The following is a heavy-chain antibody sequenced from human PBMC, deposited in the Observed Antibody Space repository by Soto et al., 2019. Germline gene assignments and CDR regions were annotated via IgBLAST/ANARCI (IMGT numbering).Heavy chain of an antibody. CDR3: AKNVVVPAARDYYYYYMDV. D-gene: IGHD2-2*01. V-gene: IGHV3-30*18. J-gene: IGHJ6*03. CDR2: ISYDGSNK. CDR1: GFTFSSYG. Sequence: GSLSLSCAASGFTFSSYGMHWVRQAPGKGLEWVAVISYDGSNKYYADSVKGRFTISRDNSKNTLYLQMNSLRAEDTAVYYCAKNVVVPAARDYYYYYMDVWGKGTTVTVSS.